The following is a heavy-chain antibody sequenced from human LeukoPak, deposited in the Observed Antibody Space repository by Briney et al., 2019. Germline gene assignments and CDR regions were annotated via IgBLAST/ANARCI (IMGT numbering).Heavy chain of an antibody. CDR1: GFTFDDYG. Sequence: GGSLRLSCAASGFTFDDYGMSWVRQAPGKGLEWVSGINWNGGSTGYADSVKGRFTISRDNSKNTLYLQMNSLRPEDTAVYYCAKDPRSGSYSGWFDPWGQGTLVTVSS. V-gene: IGHV3-20*04. J-gene: IGHJ5*02. CDR3: AKDPRSGSYSGWFDP. CDR2: INWNGGST. D-gene: IGHD3-10*01.